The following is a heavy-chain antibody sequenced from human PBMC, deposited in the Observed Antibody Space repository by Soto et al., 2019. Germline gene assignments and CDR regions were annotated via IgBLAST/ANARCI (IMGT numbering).Heavy chain of an antibody. J-gene: IGHJ6*02. CDR1: GFTFDDYA. CDR2: ISWDGGST. Sequence: VGSLRLSCAASGFTFDDYAMHWVRQAPGKGLEWVSLISWDGGSTYYADSVKGRFTISSDNSKHSLYLQMNSLRAEDTALYYCAKDIAVCISATGFGKCYYYYWIDVWGQGTTVTVSS. V-gene: IGHV3-43D*04. D-gene: IGHD3-10*01. CDR3: AKDIAVCISATGFGKCYYYYWIDV.